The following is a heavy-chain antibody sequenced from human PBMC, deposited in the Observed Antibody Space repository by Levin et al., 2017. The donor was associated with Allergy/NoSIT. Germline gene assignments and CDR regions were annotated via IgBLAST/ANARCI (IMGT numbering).Heavy chain of an antibody. CDR3: ARGRHYYDNSGYLDL. CDR2: ITTAGDT. V-gene: IGHV3-13*01. CDR1: GFTFNTYD. J-gene: IGHJ4*02. Sequence: GGSLRLSCAASGFTFNTYDLHWIRQAPGKGLEWVSAITTAGDTYYPGSVRGRFTISRENAKNSLYLQMNSLRAGDTAVYYCARGRHYYDNSGYLDLWGQGTLVIVSS. D-gene: IGHD3-22*01.